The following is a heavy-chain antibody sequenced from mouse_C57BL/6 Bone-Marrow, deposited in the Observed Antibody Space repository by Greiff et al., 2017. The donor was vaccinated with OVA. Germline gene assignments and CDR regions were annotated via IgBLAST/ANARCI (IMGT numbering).Heavy chain of an antibody. Sequence: DVQLVESGGDLVKPGGSLKLSCAASGFTFSSYGLSWVRQTPDKRLEWVATISSGGSYTYYPDSVKGRFPISRDKAKNTLYLQMSSLKSDDTAMDYCAIYGYEAWFAYWGQGTLVTVSA. CDR3: AIYGYEAWFAY. D-gene: IGHD2-2*01. V-gene: IGHV5-6*01. CDR1: GFTFSSYG. CDR2: ISSGGSYT. J-gene: IGHJ3*01.